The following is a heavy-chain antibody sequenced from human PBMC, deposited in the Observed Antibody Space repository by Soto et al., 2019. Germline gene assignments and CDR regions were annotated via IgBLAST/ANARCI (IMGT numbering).Heavy chain of an antibody. CDR1: GGSISSYY. Sequence: SETLSLTCTVSGGSISSYYWSWIRQPPGKGQERIGYIYYSGSTNYNPSLKSRVTISVDTSKNQFSLKLSSVTAADTAVYYCARLVHFDWLLHRPAGCNWFDPWGQGTLVTVSS. J-gene: IGHJ5*02. CDR3: ARLVHFDWLLHRPAGCNWFDP. CDR2: IYYSGST. D-gene: IGHD3-9*01. V-gene: IGHV4-59*08.